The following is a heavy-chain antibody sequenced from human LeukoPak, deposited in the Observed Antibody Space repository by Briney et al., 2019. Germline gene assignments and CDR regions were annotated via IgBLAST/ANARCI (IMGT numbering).Heavy chain of an antibody. CDR2: ISHDGFI. CDR1: GFTFSSYV. CDR3: ARVGDSSGYYGYYYYYGMDV. Sequence: PGGSLRLSCETAGFTFSSYVMHWVRRTPGKGLVWVSRISHDGFISYADSVKGRFTISRDNAKNTLYLQMKSLRAEDTAVYYCARVGDSSGYYGYYYYYGMDVWGQGTTVTVSS. D-gene: IGHD3-22*01. V-gene: IGHV3-74*01. J-gene: IGHJ6*02.